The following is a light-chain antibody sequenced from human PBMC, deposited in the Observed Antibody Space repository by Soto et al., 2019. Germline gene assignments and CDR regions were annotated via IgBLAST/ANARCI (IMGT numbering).Light chain of an antibody. CDR1: QSVSSN. V-gene: IGKV3-15*01. CDR3: QQYNNWPPLT. J-gene: IGKJ4*01. CDR2: GAS. Sequence: EIVMTQSPATLSVSPGERATLSCRASQSVSSNLAWYQQKPGQAPRLLIYGASTRATRIPARFSGSGSGTEFNLTISSLQAEDFAVYYCQQYNNWPPLTFGGGTQVEIK.